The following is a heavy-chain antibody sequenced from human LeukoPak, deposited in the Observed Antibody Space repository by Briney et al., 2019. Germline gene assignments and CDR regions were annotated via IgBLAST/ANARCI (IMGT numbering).Heavy chain of an antibody. CDR3: ARDLPNRDRSAFDI. D-gene: IGHD3-16*02. CDR1: GFTFSSYS. V-gene: IGHV3-48*04. CDR2: ISSSSSTI. Sequence: GGSLRLSCAASGFTFSSYSKNWVRQAPGKGLEWVSYISSSSSTIYYADSVKGRFTISRDNAKNSLYLQMNSLRAEDTAVYYCARDLPNRDRSAFDIWGQGTMVTVSS. J-gene: IGHJ3*02.